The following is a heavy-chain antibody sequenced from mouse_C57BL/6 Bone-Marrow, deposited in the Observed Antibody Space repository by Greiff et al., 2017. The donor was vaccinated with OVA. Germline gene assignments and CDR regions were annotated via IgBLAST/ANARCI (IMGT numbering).Heavy chain of an antibody. V-gene: IGHV1-69*01. CDR1: GYTFTSYW. J-gene: IGHJ2*01. CDR3: ARATETPFDY. CDR2: IDPSDSYT. Sequence: VQLQQPGAELVMPGASVKLSCKASGYTFTSYWMHWVQQRPGQGLEWIGEIDPSDSYTNYHQKFKGKSTLTVDKSSSTAYMQLSSLTSEDSAVYNCARATETPFDYWGQGTTLTVSS.